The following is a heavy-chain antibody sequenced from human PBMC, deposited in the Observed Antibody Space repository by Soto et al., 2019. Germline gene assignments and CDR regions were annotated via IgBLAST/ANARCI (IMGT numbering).Heavy chain of an antibody. CDR2: IIPIFGTA. CDR3: ASRGYNWNYEHWFDP. D-gene: IGHD1-7*01. V-gene: IGHV1-69*12. CDR1: GGTFSSYA. Sequence: QIPLVQSGAEVKKPGSSVKVSCKASGGTFSSYAISWVRQAPGQGLEWMGGIIPIFGTANYAQKFQGRVTITADESTSTAYMELSSLRSEDTAVYYCASRGYNWNYEHWFDPWGQGTLVTVSS. J-gene: IGHJ5*02.